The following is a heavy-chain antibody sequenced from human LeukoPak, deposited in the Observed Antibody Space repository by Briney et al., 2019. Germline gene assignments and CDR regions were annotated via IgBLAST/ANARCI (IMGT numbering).Heavy chain of an antibody. CDR1: GGTFSSYA. J-gene: IGHJ3*02. Sequence: ASVKVSFKASGGTFSSYAISWVRQAPGQGLEWMGWISAYNGNTNYAQKLQGRVTMTTDTSTSTAYMELRSLRSDDTAVYYCASSGSSGQGAFDIWGQGTMVTVSS. CDR2: ISAYNGNT. D-gene: IGHD3-22*01. CDR3: ASSGSSGQGAFDI. V-gene: IGHV1-18*01.